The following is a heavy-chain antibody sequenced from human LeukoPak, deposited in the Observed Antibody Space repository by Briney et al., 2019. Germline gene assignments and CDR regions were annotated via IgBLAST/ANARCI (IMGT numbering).Heavy chain of an antibody. CDR2: IIPIFGTA. CDR1: GGTFSSYA. CDR3: ARDWAERAVAYPDY. Sequence: GASVKVSCKASGGTFSSYAISWVRQAPGQGLEWMGGIIPIFGTANYAQKFQGRVTMTRDTSTSTVYMELSSLRFEDTAVYYCARDWAERAVAYPDYWGQGSLVTVSS. J-gene: IGHJ4*02. V-gene: IGHV1-69*05. D-gene: IGHD6-19*01.